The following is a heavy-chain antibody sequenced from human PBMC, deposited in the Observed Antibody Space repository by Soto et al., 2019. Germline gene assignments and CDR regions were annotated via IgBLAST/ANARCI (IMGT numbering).Heavy chain of an antibody. D-gene: IGHD2-2*01. J-gene: IGHJ4*02. CDR3: ARSDRRCSPNCVEVADY. V-gene: IGHV3-33*01. CDR2: IWYDGRNK. Sequence: QVQLVESGGGVVQPGRSLRLSCAASGFTFSSYGMHWVRQAAGKGLEWVAVIWYDGRNKYYADSVKGRFTISRDNSKNTLYLQMNSLRAEDTAVYYCARSDRRCSPNCVEVADYWGQGTLVTVSS. CDR1: GFTFSSYG.